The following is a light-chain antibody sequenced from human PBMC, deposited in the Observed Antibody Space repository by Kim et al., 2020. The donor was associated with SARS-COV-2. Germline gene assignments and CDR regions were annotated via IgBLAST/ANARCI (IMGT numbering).Light chain of an antibody. Sequence: GQWITISCTGTSSDVGGSEYVSWYQQYPGKAPKLILYDVSDRPSGVSNRFSGSKSGNTASLTISGLQAEDEADYYCSSYTTTDTLVFGGGIKLTVL. V-gene: IGLV2-14*03. J-gene: IGLJ3*02. CDR1: SSDVGGSEY. CDR3: SSYTTTDTLV. CDR2: DVS.